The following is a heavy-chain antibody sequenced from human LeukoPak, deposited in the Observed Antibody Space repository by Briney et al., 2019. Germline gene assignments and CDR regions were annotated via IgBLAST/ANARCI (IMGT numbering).Heavy chain of an antibody. Sequence: SETLSLTCTVSGASINSGGYYWSWIRQPPGKGLEWIGYIYYSGSTNYNPSLKSRVTISVDTSKNQFSLKLSSVTAADTAVYYCARVGGEAGTFDYWGQGTLVTVSS. J-gene: IGHJ4*02. CDR1: GASINSGGYY. CDR3: ARVGGEAGTFDY. D-gene: IGHD6-13*01. V-gene: IGHV4-61*08. CDR2: IYYSGST.